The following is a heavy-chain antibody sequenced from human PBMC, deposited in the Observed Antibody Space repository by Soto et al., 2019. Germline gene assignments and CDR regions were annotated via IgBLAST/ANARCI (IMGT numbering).Heavy chain of an antibody. D-gene: IGHD5-12*01. Sequence: QVQLVQSGAEVKRPGSSVQVSCKASGGTFSNSTISWVRQAPGQGLEWMGGIIPIFGTAIYAQKFQGRVTIPADKSTSTAYRELSSLGSEDTAVYYCAGGRRVGYNLPYYYGMEVWGQGTTVTVSS. CDR3: AGGRRVGYNLPYYYGMEV. CDR2: IIPIFGTA. V-gene: IGHV1-69*06. J-gene: IGHJ6*02. CDR1: GGTFSNST.